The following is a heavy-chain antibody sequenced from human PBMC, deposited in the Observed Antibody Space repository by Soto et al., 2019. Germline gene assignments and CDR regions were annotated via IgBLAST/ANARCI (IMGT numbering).Heavy chain of an antibody. CDR2: ISSSSSYI. J-gene: IGHJ4*02. D-gene: IGHD3-9*01. V-gene: IGHV3-21*01. CDR3: AKASYDILTGIDY. Sequence: GGSLRLSCAASGFTFSSYSMNWVRQAPGKGLEWVSSISSSSSYIYYADSVKGRFTISRDNSKNTLYLQMNSLRAEDTAVYYCAKASYDILTGIDYWGQGTLVTVSS. CDR1: GFTFSSYS.